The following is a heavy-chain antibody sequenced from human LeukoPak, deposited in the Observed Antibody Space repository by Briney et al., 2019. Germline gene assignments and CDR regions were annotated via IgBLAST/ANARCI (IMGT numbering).Heavy chain of an antibody. V-gene: IGHV3-48*01. CDR3: SRSAYYDGSGNYYDY. Sequence: GGSLRLSCAASGFTFNAFGMNWVRQAPGKGLEWVSYIGTTSGAIYYADSVKGRFTISRDSAKNSLYLQMNSLRAEDTAVYYCSRSAYYDGSGNYYDYWGQGTLVTVSS. CDR2: IGTTSGAI. J-gene: IGHJ4*02. D-gene: IGHD3-22*01. CDR1: GFTFNAFG.